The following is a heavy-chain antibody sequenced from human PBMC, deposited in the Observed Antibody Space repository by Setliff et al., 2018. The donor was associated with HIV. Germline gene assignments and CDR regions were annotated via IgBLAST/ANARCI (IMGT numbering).Heavy chain of an antibody. CDR3: ARDQPQDYDSLTGYYTGRYFDY. J-gene: IGHJ4*02. D-gene: IGHD3-9*01. CDR1: GDSMIPHY. Sequence: PSETLSLTCLVSGDSMIPHYWSWIRQPPGRGLEWIGYISNYGSPSYSPSLESRVTILLDTSKNQFALKLTSVTAADTAVYYCARDQPQDYDSLTGYYTGRYFDYWGRGTLVTVSS. V-gene: IGHV4-4*08. CDR2: ISNYGSP.